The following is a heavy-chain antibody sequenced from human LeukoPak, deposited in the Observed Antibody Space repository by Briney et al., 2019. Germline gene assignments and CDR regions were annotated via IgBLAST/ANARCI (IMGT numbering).Heavy chain of an antibody. CDR3: AIRTRLNYYDSSGYYWDY. CDR2: IIPIFGTA. J-gene: IGHJ4*02. CDR1: GYTFTSYG. V-gene: IGHV1-69*05. D-gene: IGHD3-22*01. Sequence: SVKVSCKASGYTFTSYGFSWVRQAPGQGLEWMGRIIPIFGTANYAQKFQGRVTITTDESTSTAYMELSSLRSEDTAVYYCAIRTRLNYYDSSGYYWDYWGQGTLVTVSS.